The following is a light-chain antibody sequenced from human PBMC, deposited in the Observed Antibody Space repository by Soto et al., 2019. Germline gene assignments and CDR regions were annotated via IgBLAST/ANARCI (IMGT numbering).Light chain of an antibody. Sequence: QSVLTQPASVSFSPGQSITISCAGTTSDVAYYDLVSWYQQHPGRAPKLLIYEVDKRPSGISVRFSGSKSGATASLTISGLLPEDEAVYFCCTYAGHVPKFGGGTK. CDR3: CTYAGHVPK. CDR1: TSDVAYYDL. V-gene: IGLV2-23*02. J-gene: IGLJ2*01. CDR2: EVD.